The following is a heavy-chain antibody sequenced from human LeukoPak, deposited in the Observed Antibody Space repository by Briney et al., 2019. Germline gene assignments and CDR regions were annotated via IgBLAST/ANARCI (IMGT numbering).Heavy chain of an antibody. V-gene: IGHV3-21*01. J-gene: IGHJ4*02. CDR1: GFTFSRYS. CDR2: ISSSSSYR. CDR3: MSYAGRSDDY. Sequence: GGSLRLSCAASGFTFSRYSMNWVRQAPGKGLEWVSPISSSSSYRYYADSVKGRFTISRDNAKNSLHLQMNSLRAEDTAVYYCMSYAGRSDDYWGQGTLVTVSS. D-gene: IGHD3-16*01.